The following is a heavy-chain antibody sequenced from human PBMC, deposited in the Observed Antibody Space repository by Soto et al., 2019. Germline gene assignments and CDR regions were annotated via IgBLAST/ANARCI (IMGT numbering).Heavy chain of an antibody. Sequence: ASVKVSCKASGYTFTSYYMNWVRQAPGQRLEWLGRINASNGNTTYAQKFQGRVTITRDTSTSTVYMELSSLRSEDTAVYYCARTVGYYYGMDVWGQGTTVTVSS. J-gene: IGHJ6*02. V-gene: IGHV1-46*01. CDR3: ARTVGYYYGMDV. D-gene: IGHD4-17*01. CDR1: GYTFTSYY. CDR2: INASNGNT.